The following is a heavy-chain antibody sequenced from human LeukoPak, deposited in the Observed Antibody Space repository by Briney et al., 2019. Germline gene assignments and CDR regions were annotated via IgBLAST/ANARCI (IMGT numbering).Heavy chain of an antibody. CDR2: IYTSGST. V-gene: IGHV4-61*02. D-gene: IGHD3-3*01. Sequence: SETLSLTCTVSGGSISSGSYYWSWIRQSAGKGLEWIGRIYTSGSTNYNPSLRSRVTISVDTSKNQFSLKLSSVPAADTAVYYCARRVTIFGVVTQNTLSYMDVWGKGTTVTVSS. CDR1: GGSISSGSYY. J-gene: IGHJ6*03. CDR3: ARRVTIFGVVTQNTLSYMDV.